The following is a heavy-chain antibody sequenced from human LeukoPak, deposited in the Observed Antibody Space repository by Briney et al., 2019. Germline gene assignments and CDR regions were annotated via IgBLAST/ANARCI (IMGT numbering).Heavy chain of an antibody. D-gene: IGHD3-3*01. CDR1: GFTFNSYA. J-gene: IGHJ4*02. CDR2: ISGSGGST. CDR3: AKDTAYDFWSGYTLTAFDY. Sequence: GGSLRLSCAASGFTFNSYAMSWVRQAPGKGLEWVSAISGSGGSTYYADSVKGRFTISRDNSKNTLYLQMNSLRAEDTAVYYCAKDTAYDFWSGYTLTAFDYWGQGTLVTVSS. V-gene: IGHV3-23*01.